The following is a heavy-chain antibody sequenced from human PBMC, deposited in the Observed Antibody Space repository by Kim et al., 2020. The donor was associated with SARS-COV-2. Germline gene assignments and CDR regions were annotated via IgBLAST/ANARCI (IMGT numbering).Heavy chain of an antibody. D-gene: IGHD5-12*01. V-gene: IGHV3-23*01. Sequence: GRFTISRDNSKKILYLQMNSLTDEDTAVYYCAKMAVRDGYNYFYYYAMDVWGQGTTVTVSS. CDR3: AKMAVRDGYNYFYYYAMDV. J-gene: IGHJ6*02.